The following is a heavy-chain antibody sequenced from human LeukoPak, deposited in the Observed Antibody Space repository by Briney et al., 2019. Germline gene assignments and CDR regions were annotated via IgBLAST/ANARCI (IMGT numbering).Heavy chain of an antibody. V-gene: IGHV1-8*01. D-gene: IGHD3-22*01. J-gene: IGHJ3*02. Sequence: ASVKVSCKASGYTFTSYDINWVRQATGQGLEWMGWMNPNSGNTGYAQKFQGRVTMTRNTSISTAYMELSSLRSEDTAVYYCARGDITMIVVVYAFDIWGQGTMVTVSS. CDR1: GYTFTSYD. CDR2: MNPNSGNT. CDR3: ARGDITMIVVVYAFDI.